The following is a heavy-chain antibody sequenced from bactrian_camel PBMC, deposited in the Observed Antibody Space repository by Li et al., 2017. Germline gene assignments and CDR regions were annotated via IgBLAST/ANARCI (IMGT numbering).Heavy chain of an antibody. J-gene: IGHJ4*01. CDR3: AAARRFPVNWSDGSGWDD. CDR2: IYTSGRST. Sequence: QLVESGGGSVEAGGSLRLSCVAVGRPDALRCMAWFRQVQGEEREGVASIYTSGRSTFYADSVKDRFTISQDNAKNTVYLQMNSLKPDDSAMHYCAAARRFPVNWSDGSGWDDWGQGTQVTVS. CDR1: GRPDALRC. V-gene: IGHV3S63*01. D-gene: IGHD7*01.